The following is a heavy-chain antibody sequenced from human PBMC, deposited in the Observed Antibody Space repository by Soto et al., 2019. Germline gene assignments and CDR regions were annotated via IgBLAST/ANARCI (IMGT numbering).Heavy chain of an antibody. J-gene: IGHJ5*02. D-gene: IGHD3-22*01. CDR2: ISAYNGNT. V-gene: IGHV1-18*01. Sequence: ASVKVSCKASGYTFTGYGISWVRQAPGQGLEWMGWISAYNGNTNYAQKLQGRVTMTTDTSTSTAYMELRSLRSDDTAVYYCARDAXVYYYDSSGHYTNWFDPWGQGTLVTVSS. CDR1: GYTFTGYG. CDR3: ARDAXVYYYDSSGHYTNWFDP.